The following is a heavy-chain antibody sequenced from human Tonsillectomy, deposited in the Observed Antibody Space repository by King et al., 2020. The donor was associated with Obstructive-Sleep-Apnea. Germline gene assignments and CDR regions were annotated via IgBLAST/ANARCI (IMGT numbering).Heavy chain of an antibody. CDR2: IYASGSA. CDR3: ARTSGNYSPIDF. CDR1: GGSISSYY. Sequence: MQLQESGPGLVKPSETLSLTCTVSGGSISSYYWSWIWQPAGKGLEWIGRIYASGSANYNPSLKNRVTMSVDTSKNQFSLKLSFVTAADTAVYYCARTSGNYSPIDFWGQGTLVTVSS. J-gene: IGHJ4*02. V-gene: IGHV4-4*07. D-gene: IGHD1-26*01.